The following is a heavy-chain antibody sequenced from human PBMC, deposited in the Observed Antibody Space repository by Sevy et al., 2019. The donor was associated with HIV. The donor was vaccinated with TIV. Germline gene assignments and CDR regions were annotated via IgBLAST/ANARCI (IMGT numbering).Heavy chain of an antibody. D-gene: IGHD1-7*01. CDR1: GFTFANAW. CDR3: RDEVHWNSDDY. CDR2: IKSKTDGGTT. J-gene: IGHJ4*02. Sequence: GGSLRLSCAASGFTFANAWMNWVRQTPGKGLEWVGRIKSKTDGGTTDYVAPVKGRFTISRNDSKNTLYLQMNSLRTEDTAVYYCRDEVHWNSDDYWGQGTLVTVSS. V-gene: IGHV3-15*07.